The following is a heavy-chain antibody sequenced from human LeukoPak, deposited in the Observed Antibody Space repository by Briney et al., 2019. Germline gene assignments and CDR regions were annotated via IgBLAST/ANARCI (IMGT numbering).Heavy chain of an antibody. V-gene: IGHV1-8*03. CDR1: GYTFTSYD. CDR3: ARAWDYYYYMDV. D-gene: IGHD7-27*01. CDR2: MNPNSGNT. Sequence: ASVKVSCKASGYTFTSYDINWVRQAPGQGLEWMGWMNPNSGNTGYAQKFQGRVTITRNTSISTAYMELSSLRSEDTAVYYCARAWDYYYYMDVWGKGTTVTVSS. J-gene: IGHJ6*03.